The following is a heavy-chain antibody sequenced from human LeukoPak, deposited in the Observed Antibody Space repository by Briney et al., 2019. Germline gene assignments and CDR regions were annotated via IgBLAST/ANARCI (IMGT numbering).Heavy chain of an antibody. V-gene: IGHV4-59*05. J-gene: IGHJ4*02. D-gene: IGHD1-14*01. CDR2: IYYNGNT. CDR3: ARHGHHQNFDY. Sequence: SETLSLTCTVSGGSISSYSWSWIRQPPGKGLEWIGSIYYNGNTYYNPSLKSRVTISADTSKNQFSLKLSSVTAADTAVYYCARHGHHQNFDYWGQGTLVTVSS. CDR1: GGSISSYS.